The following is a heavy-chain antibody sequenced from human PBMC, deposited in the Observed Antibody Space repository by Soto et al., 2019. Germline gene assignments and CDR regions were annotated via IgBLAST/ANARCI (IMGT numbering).Heavy chain of an antibody. J-gene: IGHJ4*02. CDR2: IDPSDSYT. V-gene: IGHV5-10-1*01. Sequence: PVESLKISCKGSGYSFTSYWISCFLQMPGKGLEWMGRIDPSDSYTNYSPSFQGHVTISADKSISTAYLQWSSLKASDTAMYYCARHTAPLKNDYWGQGTLVTVSS. CDR1: GYSFTSYW. CDR3: ARHTAPLKNDY. D-gene: IGHD2-2*02.